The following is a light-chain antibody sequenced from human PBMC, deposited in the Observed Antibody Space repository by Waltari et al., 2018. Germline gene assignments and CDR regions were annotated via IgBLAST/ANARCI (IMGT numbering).Light chain of an antibody. Sequence: DIQMTQSPSSLAASVGDRVTITCRASQSISNYLNWYQKKPGKAPNTLIHGASNLQSGVPSRFSGSGSGADFTLTISSLQPEDFATYFCQQSSSSLLTFGGGTKVEIK. J-gene: IGKJ4*01. CDR1: QSISNY. V-gene: IGKV1-39*01. CDR2: GAS. CDR3: QQSSSSLLT.